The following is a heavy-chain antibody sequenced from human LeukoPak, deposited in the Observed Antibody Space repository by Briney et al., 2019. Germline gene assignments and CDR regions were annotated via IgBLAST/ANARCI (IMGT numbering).Heavy chain of an antibody. CDR1: GGSISSYY. D-gene: IGHD6-13*01. Sequence: PSETLSLTCTVSGGSISSYYWSWIRQPPGKGLEWIGYIYYSGSTNYNPSLKSRVTISVDTSKNQFSLKLSSVTAADTAVYYCARLYSSSLGRVFDYWGQGTLVTVSP. V-gene: IGHV4-59*01. CDR2: IYYSGST. J-gene: IGHJ4*02. CDR3: ARLYSSSLGRVFDY.